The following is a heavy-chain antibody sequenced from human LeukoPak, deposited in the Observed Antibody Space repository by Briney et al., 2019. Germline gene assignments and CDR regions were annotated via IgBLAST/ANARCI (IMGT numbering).Heavy chain of an antibody. D-gene: IGHD1-26*01. Sequence: PGGSLRLSCAASGFTFSSYWMSWVRQAPGKGLEWVANIKQDGSEKYYVDSVKGRFTISRDNAKNSLYLQMNSLRAEDTAVYYCARDDQAVGAAVDAFDIWGQGTMVTVSS. CDR2: IKQDGSEK. J-gene: IGHJ3*02. CDR3: ARDDQAVGAAVDAFDI. CDR1: GFTFSSYW. V-gene: IGHV3-7*03.